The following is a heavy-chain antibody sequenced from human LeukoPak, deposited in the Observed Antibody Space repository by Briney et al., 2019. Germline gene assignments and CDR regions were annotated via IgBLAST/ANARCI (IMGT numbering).Heavy chain of an antibody. Sequence: ASVKVSCKASGCTFTGYYMHWVRQAPGQGLEWMGRINPNSGGTNYAQKFQGRVTMTRDTSISTAYMELSRLRSDDTAVYYCARAIRGSGYSLLFDYWGQGTLVTVSS. D-gene: IGHD3-22*01. CDR2: INPNSGGT. J-gene: IGHJ4*02. CDR3: ARAIRGSGYSLLFDY. V-gene: IGHV1-2*06. CDR1: GCTFTGYY.